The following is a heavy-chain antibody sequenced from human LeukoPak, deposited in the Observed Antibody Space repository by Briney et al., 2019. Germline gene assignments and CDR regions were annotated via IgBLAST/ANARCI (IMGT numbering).Heavy chain of an antibody. CDR2: IYYSGNT. Sequence: PSETLSLTCTVSGGSISSSGSYWGWIRQPPGKGLEWIGSIYYSGNTYNPSLKSRVTISVDTSKNQFSLNLTSVNAADTAVYYCTRVMAARREDLNWFDPWGQGTLVTVSS. CDR1: GGSISSSGSY. J-gene: IGHJ5*02. V-gene: IGHV4-39*07. D-gene: IGHD6-6*01. CDR3: TRVMAARREDLNWFDP.